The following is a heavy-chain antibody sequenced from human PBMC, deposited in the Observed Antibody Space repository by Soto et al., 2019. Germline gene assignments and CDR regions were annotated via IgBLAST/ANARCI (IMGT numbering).Heavy chain of an antibody. CDR2: INHSGSI. CDR3: ARGGAVTTLGDY. Sequence: QVQLQQWGAGLLKPSETLSLTCAVYGGSFSDYYWSWIRQPPGKGLEWIGEINHSGSINYNPSLKSRVTISVDTSKNQFSLNLRSVAAADTAVYYCARGGAVTTLGDYWGQGTLVTVSS. V-gene: IGHV4-34*01. J-gene: IGHJ4*02. D-gene: IGHD4-17*01. CDR1: GGSFSDYY.